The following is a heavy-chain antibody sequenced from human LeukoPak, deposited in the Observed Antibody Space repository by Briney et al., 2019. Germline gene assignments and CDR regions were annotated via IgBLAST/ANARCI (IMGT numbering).Heavy chain of an antibody. D-gene: IGHD3-3*01. CDR1: GGTFSSYA. CDR3: AIFWSGYYGYYFDY. J-gene: IGHJ4*02. V-gene: IGHV1-69*13. Sequence: SVKVSCKASGGTFSSYAINWVRQAPGQGLEWMGGIIPIFGTANYAQKFQGRVTITADESTSTAYMELSSLRSEDTAVYYCAIFWSGYYGYYFDYWGQGTLVTVS. CDR2: IIPIFGTA.